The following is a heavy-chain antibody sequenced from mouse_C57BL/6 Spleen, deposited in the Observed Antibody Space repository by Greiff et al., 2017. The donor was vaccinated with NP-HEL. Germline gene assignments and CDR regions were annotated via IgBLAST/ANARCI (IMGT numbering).Heavy chain of an antibody. Sequence: QVQLQQSGAELVKPGASVKISCKASGYAFSSYWMNWVKQRPGKGLEWIGQIYPGDGATNYNGKFKGKATLTAAESSSTAYMQLSSLTSEDSAVYFCARSHYGNYYAMDYWGQGTSVTVSS. D-gene: IGHD2-1*01. V-gene: IGHV1-80*01. CDR3: ARSHYGNYYAMDY. CDR2: IYPGDGAT. CDR1: GYAFSSYW. J-gene: IGHJ4*01.